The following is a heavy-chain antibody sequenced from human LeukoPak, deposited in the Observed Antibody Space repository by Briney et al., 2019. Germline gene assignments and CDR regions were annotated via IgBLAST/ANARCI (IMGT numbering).Heavy chain of an antibody. CDR2: TSNDGSNK. CDR1: GLTFSNYG. D-gene: IGHD3-9*01. J-gene: IGHJ4*02. Sequence: GRSLRLSCAASGLTFSNYGMHWVRQAPGKGLECVAVTSNDGSNKYYADSVKGRFTISRDNSKNTLYLYMNSLKTEDTAVYYCAKDLTTYYYFDYWGQGTLVTVSS. CDR3: AKDLTTYYYFDY. V-gene: IGHV3-30*18.